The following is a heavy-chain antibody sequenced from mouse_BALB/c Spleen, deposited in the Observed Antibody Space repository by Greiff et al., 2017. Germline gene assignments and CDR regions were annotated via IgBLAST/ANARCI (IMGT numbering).Heavy chain of an antibody. CDR2: ISSGGSYT. J-gene: IGHJ4*01. Sequence: EVKLVESGGGLVKPGGSLKLSCAASGFTFSSYAMSWVRQSPEKRLEWVAEISSGGSYTYYPDTVTGRFTLSRDNAKNTLYLEMSSLRSEDTAMYYCARVYYYGSGDYAMDYWGQGTSVTVSS. CDR1: GFTFSSYA. D-gene: IGHD1-1*01. CDR3: ARVYYYGSGDYAMDY. V-gene: IGHV5-9-4*01.